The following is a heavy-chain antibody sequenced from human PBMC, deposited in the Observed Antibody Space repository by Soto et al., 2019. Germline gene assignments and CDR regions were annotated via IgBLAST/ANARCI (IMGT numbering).Heavy chain of an antibody. CDR2: IIPMLGIA. CDR1: GGTFSSYT. J-gene: IGHJ4*02. D-gene: IGHD2-15*01. CDR3: ARDSGYCSGGSCPDY. Sequence: QVQLVQSGAEVKKPGSSVKVSCKASGGTFSSYTISWVRQAPGQGLEWMGRIIPMLGIANYAQKFQGRVTITADRSQSTAYMELSSMRSEDTAVYYCARDSGYCSGGSCPDYWGQGTLVTVSS. V-gene: IGHV1-69*08.